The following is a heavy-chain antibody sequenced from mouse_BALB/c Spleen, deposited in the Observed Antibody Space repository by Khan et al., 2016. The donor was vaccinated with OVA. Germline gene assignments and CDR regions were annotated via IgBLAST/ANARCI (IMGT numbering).Heavy chain of an antibody. J-gene: IGHJ3*01. CDR2: ISDLAYSI. D-gene: IGHD1-2*01. Sequence: EVELVESGGGLVQPGGSRKLSCAASGFTFSDYGMAWVRQAPGKGPEWVAFISDLAYSIYYADTVTGRFTISRANAKNTLYLEMRSLRSEDTAIYYCARGGGTAPFAYWGQGTLVTVSA. V-gene: IGHV5-15*02. CDR3: ARGGGTAPFAY. CDR1: GFTFSDYG.